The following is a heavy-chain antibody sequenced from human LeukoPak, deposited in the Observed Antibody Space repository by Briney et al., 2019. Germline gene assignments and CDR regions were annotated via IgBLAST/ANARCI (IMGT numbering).Heavy chain of an antibody. D-gene: IGHD3-22*01. V-gene: IGHV4-34*01. J-gene: IGHJ4*02. CDR2: INHSGST. CDR1: GGSFSGYY. CDR3: ARRTYYYGSSGSSSGYYFDY. Sequence: SETLSLTCAVYGGSFSGYYWSWIRQPPGKGLEWIGEINHSGSTNYNPSLKSRVTISVDTSKNQFSLKLSSVTAAHTAVYYCARRTYYYGSSGSSSGYYFDYWGQGTLVTVSS.